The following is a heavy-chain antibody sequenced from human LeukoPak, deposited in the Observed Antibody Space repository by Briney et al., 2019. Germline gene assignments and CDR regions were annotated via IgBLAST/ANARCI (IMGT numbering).Heavy chain of an antibody. CDR2: INSDGSST. Sequence: PGGSLRLSCAASGFTFSSYWMHWVRQAPGKGLVWVSRINSDGSSTSYADSVKGRFTISRDNAKNTLYLQMNSLRAEDTAVYYRARDGGIAVAGTGLDYWGQGTLVTVSS. CDR1: GFTFSSYW. CDR3: ARDGGIAVAGTGLDY. D-gene: IGHD6-19*01. J-gene: IGHJ4*02. V-gene: IGHV3-74*01.